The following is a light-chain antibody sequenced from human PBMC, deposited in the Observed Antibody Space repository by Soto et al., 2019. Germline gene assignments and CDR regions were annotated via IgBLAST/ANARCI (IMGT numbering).Light chain of an antibody. CDR2: TAP. CDR1: QSIRNY. CDR3: QQTYSSPPGA. J-gene: IGKJ1*01. V-gene: IGKV1-39*01. Sequence: DIQMTQSPSSLSASVGDRVTITCRASQSIRNYFNWYQHKPGKVPKVLIYTAPSLRSGAPSRLSASGSGTDFTLSAVSLQPEDFATYYCQQTYSSPPGAFGQGTKV.